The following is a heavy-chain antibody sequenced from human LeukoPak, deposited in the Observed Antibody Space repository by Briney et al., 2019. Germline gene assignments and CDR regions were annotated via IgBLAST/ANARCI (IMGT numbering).Heavy chain of an antibody. V-gene: IGHV3-49*03. D-gene: IGHD2-15*01. CDR3: GRDSGGLGTIDY. CDR2: IRSKAYGWTT. CDR1: GFTFGDYA. J-gene: IGHJ4*02. Sequence: GGSLRLTCPASGFTFGDYAMSWFRQAPGKGLEWVAFIRSKAYGWTTEYAASVKGRFTISRDDSKSIAYLQMNSLKTDDTAVYYCGRDSGGLGTIDYWGQGTLVTVSS.